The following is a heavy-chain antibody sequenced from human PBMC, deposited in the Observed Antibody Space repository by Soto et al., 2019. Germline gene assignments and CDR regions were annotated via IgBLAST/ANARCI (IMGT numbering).Heavy chain of an antibody. CDR3: ASLRFGEFLDY. CDR2: INAGNGNT. D-gene: IGHD3-10*01. CDR1: GYTITNYA. J-gene: IGHJ4*02. Sequence: ASVKVSCKASGYTITNYAMHLGRQAPGQRLEWMGWINAGNGNTKYSQKFQGRVTITRDTSASTAYMELSSLRSEDTAVYYCASLRFGEFLDYWGQGTLVTVSS. V-gene: IGHV1-3*01.